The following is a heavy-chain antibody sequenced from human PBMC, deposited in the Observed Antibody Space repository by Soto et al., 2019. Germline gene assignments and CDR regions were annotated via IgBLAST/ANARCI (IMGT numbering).Heavy chain of an antibody. D-gene: IGHD5-12*01. CDR2: ITHLENT. Sequence: QLRLQESGSGVVKTSESLSLTCTVFGASISYGGYSWSWIRQSPGRGLEWIGHITHLENTYFNPSFKSRVSMSIDRTKNLFSLKVTSITAADKGRYFCVRGGGNDPFEYWGQGILVTFSS. J-gene: IGHJ4*02. V-gene: IGHV4-30-2*06. CDR3: VRGGGNDPFEY. CDR1: GASISYGGYS.